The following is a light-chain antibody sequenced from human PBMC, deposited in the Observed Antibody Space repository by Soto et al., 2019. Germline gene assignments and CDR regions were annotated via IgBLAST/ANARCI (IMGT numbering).Light chain of an antibody. CDR3: QQRSNWPLT. J-gene: IGKJ4*01. CDR2: DAS. CDR1: KSVSTN. Sequence: EIVLTQSQATLSLSQGERAPLSCRASKSVSTNLAWYQQKPGQAPRLLIYDASNRATGIPARFSGSGSGTDFTLTISSLEPEDFAVYYCQQRSNWPLTFGGGTKVEIK. V-gene: IGKV3-11*01.